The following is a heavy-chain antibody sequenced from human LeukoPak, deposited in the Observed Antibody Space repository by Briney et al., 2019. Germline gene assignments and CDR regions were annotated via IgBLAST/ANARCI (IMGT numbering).Heavy chain of an antibody. CDR3: AKVGKAAAKTTKYYFAS. J-gene: IGHJ4*02. CDR2: ISGSGGST. V-gene: IGHV3-23*01. D-gene: IGHD6-13*01. CDR1: GFTFSSYA. Sequence: PGGSLRLSCAAPGFTFSSYAMSWVRQAPGKGLEWVSAISGSGGSTYYADSVKGRFTISRDNSKNTLYLQMNSLRAEDTAVYYCAKVGKAAAKTTKYYFASWGQGPLVPVP.